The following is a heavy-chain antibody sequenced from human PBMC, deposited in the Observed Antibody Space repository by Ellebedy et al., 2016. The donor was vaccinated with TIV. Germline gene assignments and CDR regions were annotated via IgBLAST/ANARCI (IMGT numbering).Heavy chain of an antibody. J-gene: IGHJ4*02. D-gene: IGHD1-14*01. Sequence: SETLSLTCTVSGNSISSDYYWGWIRQPPGTGLEWIASIHHSATTYYNPSLKSRVTISLDTSKNQFSLKLTSVTATDTAVYYCARDPDPEDFDLWGQGTLVTVSS. CDR3: ARDPDPEDFDL. CDR2: IHHSATT. CDR1: GNSISSDYY. V-gene: IGHV4-38-2*02.